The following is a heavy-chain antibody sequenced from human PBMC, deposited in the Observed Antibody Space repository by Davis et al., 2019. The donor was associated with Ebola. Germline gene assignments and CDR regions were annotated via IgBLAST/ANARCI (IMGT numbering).Heavy chain of an antibody. CDR2: IYYSGST. V-gene: IGHV4-59*01. Sequence: MPSETLSLTCAVYGGSFSGYYWSWIRQPPGKGLEWIGYIYYSGSTNYNPSLKSRVTISVDTSKNQFSLKLSSVTAADTAVYYCARGPPYYDILTGYDHFDYWGQGTLVTVSS. CDR1: GGSFSGYY. D-gene: IGHD3-9*01. CDR3: ARGPPYYDILTGYDHFDY. J-gene: IGHJ4*02.